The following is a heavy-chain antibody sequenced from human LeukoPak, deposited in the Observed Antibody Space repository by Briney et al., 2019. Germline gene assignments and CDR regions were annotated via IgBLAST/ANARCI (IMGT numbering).Heavy chain of an antibody. CDR1: GGSISSYY. D-gene: IGHD6-13*01. V-gene: IGHV4-59*01. CDR3: ARGVYIAAAQYAY. Sequence: SSETLSLTCTVSGGSISSYYWSWIRQPPGKGLEWIGYIYYSGTTNYNPSLKSRVTISEDTSKNQFSLKLSSVTAADTAVYYCARGVYIAAAQYAYWGQGTLVTVSS. CDR2: IYYSGTT. J-gene: IGHJ4*02.